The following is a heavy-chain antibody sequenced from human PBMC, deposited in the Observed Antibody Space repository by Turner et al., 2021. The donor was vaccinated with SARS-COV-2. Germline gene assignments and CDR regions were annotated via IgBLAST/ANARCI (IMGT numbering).Heavy chain of an antibody. CDR3: ARDHRPVVVPAAKRAGSYYYGMDV. CDR2: ISWDGGST. J-gene: IGHJ6*02. D-gene: IGHD2-2*01. Sequence: EVQLVVSGGVVVQPGGSLRLSCASSGFTFDAYTMHWVGQGPGKGLEWVSLISWDGGSTYYADSVKGRFTISRDNAKNSLYLQMNSLRAEDTAVYYCARDHRPVVVPAAKRAGSYYYGMDVWGQGTTVTVSS. CDR1: GFTFDAYT. V-gene: IGHV3-43*01.